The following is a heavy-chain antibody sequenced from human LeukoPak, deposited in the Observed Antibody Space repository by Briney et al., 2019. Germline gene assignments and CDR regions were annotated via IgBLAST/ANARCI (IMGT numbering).Heavy chain of an antibody. J-gene: IGHJ6*04. V-gene: IGHV3-30*04. CDR1: GFTFSSYA. Sequence: PGGSLRLSCAASGFTFSSYAMHWVRQAPGKGLEWVAVISYDGSNKYYADSVKGRFTISRGNSKNTLYLQMNSLRAEDTAVYYCASAYCGGDCYYYGMDVWGKGTTVTVSS. CDR2: ISYDGSNK. D-gene: IGHD2-21*01. CDR3: ASAYCGGDCYYYGMDV.